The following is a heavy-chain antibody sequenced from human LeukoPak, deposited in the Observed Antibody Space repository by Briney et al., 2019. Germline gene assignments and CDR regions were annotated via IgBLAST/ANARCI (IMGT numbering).Heavy chain of an antibody. J-gene: IGHJ5*02. Sequence: PGGSLRLSCAASGSTFSNYGMHWVRQAPGKGLEWVAYLSYDGSKKYYADSVKGRFTISRDNSKNTMYLQMNSLRAEDTAVYYCAKDLHTSIAAPNWFDPWGQGTLVTVSS. CDR2: LSYDGSKK. V-gene: IGHV3-30*18. CDR1: GSTFSNYG. CDR3: AKDLHTSIAAPNWFDP. D-gene: IGHD6-6*01.